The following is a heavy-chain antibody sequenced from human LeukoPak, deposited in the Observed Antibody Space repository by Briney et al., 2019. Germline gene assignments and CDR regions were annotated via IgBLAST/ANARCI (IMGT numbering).Heavy chain of an antibody. J-gene: IGHJ5*02. CDR2: IYYSGST. V-gene: IGHV4-59*01. CDR3: ARGQYYYGSGSYYNWFDP. D-gene: IGHD3-10*01. Sequence: SETLSLTCTVSGGSISSYYWSWIRQPPGKGLEWIGYIYYSGSTNYNPSLKSRVTISVDTSKNQFSLKLSSVTAADTAVYYCARGQYYYGSGSYYNWFDPWGQGTLVTVSS. CDR1: GGSISSYY.